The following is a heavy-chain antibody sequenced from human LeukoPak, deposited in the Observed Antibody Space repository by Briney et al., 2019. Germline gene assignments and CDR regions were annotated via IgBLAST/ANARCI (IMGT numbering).Heavy chain of an antibody. D-gene: IGHD3-22*01. J-gene: IGHJ4*02. V-gene: IGHV3-23*01. CDR3: AKSQGSGYYRGHIDY. CDR2: ISGSGGST. CDR1: EFTFNNYA. Sequence: GGSLRLSCAASEFTFNNYAMSWVRQAPGKGLEWVSGISGSGGSTYHGDSVKGRFTISRDNSKNTLYLQMNSLRAEDTAVYYCAKSQGSGYYRGHIDYWGQGTLVTVSA.